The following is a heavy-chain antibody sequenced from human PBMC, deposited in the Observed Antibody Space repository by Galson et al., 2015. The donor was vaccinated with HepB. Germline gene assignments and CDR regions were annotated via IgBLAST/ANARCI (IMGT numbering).Heavy chain of an antibody. Sequence: SVKVSCKASGGTFSSYAISWVRQAPGQGLEWMGGIIPIFGTANYAQKFQGRVTITADESTSTAYMELSSLRSEDTAVYYCATTPFRYYYDTLGAFDIWGQGTMVTVSS. CDR1: GGTFSSYA. V-gene: IGHV1-69*13. J-gene: IGHJ3*02. CDR2: IIPIFGTA. CDR3: ATTPFRYYYDTLGAFDI. D-gene: IGHD3-22*01.